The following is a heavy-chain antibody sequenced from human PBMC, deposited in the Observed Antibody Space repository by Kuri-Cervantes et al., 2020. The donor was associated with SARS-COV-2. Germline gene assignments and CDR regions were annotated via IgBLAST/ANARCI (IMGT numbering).Heavy chain of an antibody. D-gene: IGHD2-2*01. CDR3: ARDAEIYCSSISCYYGMDV. V-gene: IGHV3-30-3*01. Sequence: GESLKISCAASGFTFRNYAMHWVRQAPGKGLEWVAVLSHGGSNKYYADSVKGRFTISRDNSKNILYLQMNSLRVEDTAVYYCARDAEIYCSSISCYYGMDVWGQGTTVTVSS. CDR1: GFTFRNYA. J-gene: IGHJ6*02. CDR2: LSHGGSNK.